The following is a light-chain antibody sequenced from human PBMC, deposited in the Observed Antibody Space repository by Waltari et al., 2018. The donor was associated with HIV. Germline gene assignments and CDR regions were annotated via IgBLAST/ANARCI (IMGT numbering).Light chain of an antibody. CDR2: DVR. CDR1: SSDVAGYNY. V-gene: IGLV2-11*01. CDR3: CSYAGSYFYV. J-gene: IGLJ1*01. Sequence: SALTQPPSVSGSPGQSLTISCTGTSSDVAGYNYVSWYQQHPGKAPNLIISDVRKRPSGFPDRFSGSKSGNTASLTISGLQAEDEADYYCCSYAGSYFYVFGTGTKVTVL.